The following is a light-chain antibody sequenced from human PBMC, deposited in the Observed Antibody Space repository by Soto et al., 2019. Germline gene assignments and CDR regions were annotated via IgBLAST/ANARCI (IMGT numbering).Light chain of an antibody. V-gene: IGLV2-23*02. CDR2: EVS. CDR3: CSYTSINTLYV. J-gene: IGLJ1*01. Sequence: QSALTQPASVSGSPGQSISISCTGAISDVGVYNLVSWYQQHPGKAPKLIIFEVSERPSGISDRFSGSKSGNTASLTISGLQAEDEADYYCCSYTSINTLYVFGTGTQLTVL. CDR1: ISDVGVYNL.